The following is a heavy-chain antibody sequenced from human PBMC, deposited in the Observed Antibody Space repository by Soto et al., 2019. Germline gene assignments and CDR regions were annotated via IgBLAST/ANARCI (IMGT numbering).Heavy chain of an antibody. CDR2: ISAYNGNT. V-gene: IGHV1-18*01. CDR3: ARDRVAQGGGSYRRSFYGY. CDR1: GYTFTSYG. J-gene: IGHJ4*02. Sequence: ASVKVSCKASGYTFTSYGISWVRQAPGQGLEWMGWISAYNGNTNYAQKLQGRVTMTTDTSTSTAYMELRSLRSDDTAVYYCARDRVAQGGGSYRRSFYGYRGQGTLVTVSS. D-gene: IGHD1-26*01.